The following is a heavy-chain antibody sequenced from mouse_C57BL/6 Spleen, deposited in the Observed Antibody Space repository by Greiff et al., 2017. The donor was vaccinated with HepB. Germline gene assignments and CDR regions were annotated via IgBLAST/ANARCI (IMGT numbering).Heavy chain of an antibody. D-gene: IGHD1-1*01. V-gene: IGHV2-2*01. Sequence: QVQLKESGPGLVQPSQRLSITCTVSGFSLTSYGVHWVRQSPGKGLEWLGVIWSGGSTDYNAAFISRLSISKDNSKSQVFFKMNSLQADDTAIYYCARKTDGSYHWYFDVWGTGTTVTVSS. CDR2: IWSGGST. CDR3: ARKTDGSYHWYFDV. CDR1: GFSLTSYG. J-gene: IGHJ1*03.